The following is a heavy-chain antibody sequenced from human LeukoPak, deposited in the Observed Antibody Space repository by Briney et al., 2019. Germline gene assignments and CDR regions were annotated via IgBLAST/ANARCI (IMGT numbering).Heavy chain of an antibody. J-gene: IGHJ3*02. D-gene: IGHD3-22*01. Sequence: SVKVSCKASGGTFSSYAISWVRQAPGQGLEWMGRIIPIFGTANYAQKFQGRVTVTTDESTSTAYMELSSLRSEDTAVYYCARGHYYYDSSGYYDPTDAFDIWGQGTMVTVSS. V-gene: IGHV1-69*05. CDR1: GGTFSSYA. CDR2: IIPIFGTA. CDR3: ARGHYYYDSSGYYDPTDAFDI.